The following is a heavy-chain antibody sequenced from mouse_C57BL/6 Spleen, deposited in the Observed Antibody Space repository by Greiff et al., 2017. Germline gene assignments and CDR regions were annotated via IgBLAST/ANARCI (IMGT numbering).Heavy chain of an antibody. CDR1: GFTFSSYG. J-gene: IGHJ1*03. Sequence: EVKLVESGGDLVKPGGSLKLSCAASGFTFSSYGMSWVRQTPDKRLEWVATISSGGSYTYYPDSVKGRFTISRDNAKNTLYLQKSSLKSEDTAMYYCARHKSTTVVASHWYFDVWGTGTTVTVSS. CDR3: ARHKSTTVVASHWYFDV. D-gene: IGHD1-1*01. V-gene: IGHV5-6*01. CDR2: ISSGGSYT.